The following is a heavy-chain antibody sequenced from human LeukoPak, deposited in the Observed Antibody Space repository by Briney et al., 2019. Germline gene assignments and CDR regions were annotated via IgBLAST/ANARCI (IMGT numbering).Heavy chain of an antibody. CDR1: GFTFSSYA. J-gene: IGHJ4*02. CDR2: ISGSGGST. D-gene: IGHD5-18*01. V-gene: IGHV3-23*01. CDR3: AKDFENGDTAMVPSHMYFDY. Sequence: PGGSLRLSCAASGFTFSSYAMSWVRQAPGKGLEWVSAISGSGGSTYYADSVKGRFTISRDNSKNTLYLQMNSLRAEDTAVYYCAKDFENGDTAMVPSHMYFDYWGQGTLVTVSS.